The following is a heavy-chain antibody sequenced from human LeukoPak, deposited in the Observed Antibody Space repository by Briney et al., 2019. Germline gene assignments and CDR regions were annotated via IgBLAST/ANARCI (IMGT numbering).Heavy chain of an antibody. J-gene: IGHJ4*02. CDR1: GFTFDDYA. Sequence: GSLRLSCAASGFTFDDYAMHWVRQAPGKGLEWVSLISGDGGSTYYADSVKGRFTISRDNSKNSLHLQMNSLRTEGTALFYCGKHDETGYWGQGTLVTVSS. CDR2: ISGDGGST. CDR3: GKHDETGY. V-gene: IGHV3-43*02.